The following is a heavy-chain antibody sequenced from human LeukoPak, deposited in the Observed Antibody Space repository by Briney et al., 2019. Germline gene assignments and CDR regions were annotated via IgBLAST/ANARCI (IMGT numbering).Heavy chain of an antibody. CDR2: IYSGGST. Sequence: YPGGSLRLSCAASGFTVSSNYMSWVRQAPGKGLEWVSVIYSGGSTYYADSVKGRFTISRDNSKNTLYLQMNSLRAEDTAVYYCAKVDSGIVATGSPYFDYWGQGTLVTVSS. CDR3: AKVDSGIVATGSPYFDY. D-gene: IGHD6-13*01. CDR1: GFTVSSNY. J-gene: IGHJ4*02. V-gene: IGHV3-53*01.